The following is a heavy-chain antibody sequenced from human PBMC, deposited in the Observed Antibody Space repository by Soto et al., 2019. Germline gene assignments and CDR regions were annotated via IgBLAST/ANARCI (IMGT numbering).Heavy chain of an antibody. J-gene: IGHJ6*02. Sequence: QVQLQESGPGLVKPSETLSLLCFVSGEAVGSGQSYWNWVRQAPGKGLEWIGHISVTGAMKNSAPLNSRVTMSVDPSNNQISLTLTSVTAADSATYFCARGRADSAGSSFGRRMDVWGQGTTVTVAS. D-gene: IGHD3-10*01. CDR3: ARGRADSAGSSFGRRMDV. CDR2: ISVTGAM. CDR1: GEAVGSGQSY. V-gene: IGHV4-61*01.